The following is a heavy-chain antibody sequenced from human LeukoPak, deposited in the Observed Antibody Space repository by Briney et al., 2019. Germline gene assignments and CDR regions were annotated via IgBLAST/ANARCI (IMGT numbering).Heavy chain of an antibody. CDR3: ARGITMVRGVTSPNRFDP. Sequence: PSETLSLTCTVSGGSISSGGYYWSWIRQHLGKGLEWIGYIYYSGSTYYNPSLKSRVTISVDTSKNQFSLKLSSVTAADTAVYYCARGITMVRGVTSPNRFDPWGQGTLVTVSS. J-gene: IGHJ5*02. D-gene: IGHD3-10*01. CDR2: IYYSGST. V-gene: IGHV4-31*03. CDR1: GGSISSGGYY.